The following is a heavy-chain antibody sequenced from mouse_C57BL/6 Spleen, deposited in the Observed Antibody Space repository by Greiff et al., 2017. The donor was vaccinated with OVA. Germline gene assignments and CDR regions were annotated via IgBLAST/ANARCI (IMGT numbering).Heavy chain of an antibody. Sequence: QVQLQQPGAELVKPGASVKLSCKASGYTFTSYWMQWVKQRPGQGLEWIGEIDPSDSYTNYNQQFKGKATFTVDTSSSTAYMQLSSLTSEDSAVYYCARKMGLRMFAYWGQGTLVTVSA. J-gene: IGHJ3*01. D-gene: IGHD2-4*01. CDR3: ARKMGLRMFAY. CDR1: GYTFTSYW. V-gene: IGHV1-50*01. CDR2: IDPSDSYT.